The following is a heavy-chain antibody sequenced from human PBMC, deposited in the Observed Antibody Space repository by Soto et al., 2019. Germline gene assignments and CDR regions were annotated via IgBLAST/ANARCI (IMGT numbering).Heavy chain of an antibody. CDR2: IIPLFGTT. CDR1: GDTFKNCV. J-gene: IGHJ6*02. Sequence: QVQVVQSGVEVRRPGSSVKVSCKASGDTFKNCVISWVRQAPGQGLEWMGGIIPLFGTTAFAQRFQGRLTITTDESTTTAYMELSRLRSEDTATYYCAAELGFGKLSVVWGQGTTVIVSS. D-gene: IGHD3-10*01. V-gene: IGHV1-69*01. CDR3: AAELGFGKLSVV.